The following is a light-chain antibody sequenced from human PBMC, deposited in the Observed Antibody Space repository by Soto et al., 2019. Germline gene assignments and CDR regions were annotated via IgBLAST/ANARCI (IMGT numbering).Light chain of an antibody. CDR3: GSYAGSLMV. Sequence: QSALTQPRSVSGSPGQSVTISCTGTSSDVGGYNYVSWYQQHPGKAPKLMIYDVSKRPSGVPDRFSGSKSGNTASLTISGLQAEDEADYSCGSYAGSLMVFGGGTKLTVL. J-gene: IGLJ2*01. V-gene: IGLV2-11*01. CDR2: DVS. CDR1: SSDVGGYNY.